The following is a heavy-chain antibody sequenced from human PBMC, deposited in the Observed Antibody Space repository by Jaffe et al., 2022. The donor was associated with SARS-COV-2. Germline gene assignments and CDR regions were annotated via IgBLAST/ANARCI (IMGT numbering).Heavy chain of an antibody. CDR2: FFTSGST. Sequence: QVQLQESGPGLVKPSQTLSLTCTVSGGSISSNNYYWNWIRQPAGKGLEWIGRFFTSGSTNYSPSLKSRLTMSVDTSKNQFSLRLSSVTAADTAVYYCARGSGNYFYYGMDVWGQGITVTVSS. CDR3: ARGSGNYFYYGMDV. J-gene: IGHJ6*02. CDR1: GGSISSNNYY. D-gene: IGHD2-15*01. V-gene: IGHV4-61*02.